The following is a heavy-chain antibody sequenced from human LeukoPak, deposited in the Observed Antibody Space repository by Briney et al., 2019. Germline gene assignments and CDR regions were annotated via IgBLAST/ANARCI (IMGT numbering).Heavy chain of an antibody. CDR1: GYTFTSYG. CDR2: ISAYNGNT. D-gene: IGHD3-10*01. J-gene: IGHJ4*02. V-gene: IGHV1-18*01. CDR3: ARDALWFGAVRHFDY. Sequence: ASVKVSCKASGYTFTSYGISWVRQAPGQGLEWMGWISAYNGNTNYAQKLQCRVTMTTDTSTSTAYMELRSLRSDDTAVYYCARDALWFGAVRHFDYWGQGTLVTVSS.